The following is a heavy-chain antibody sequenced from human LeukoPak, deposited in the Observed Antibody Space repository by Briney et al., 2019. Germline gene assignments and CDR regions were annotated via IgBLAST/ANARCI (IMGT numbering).Heavy chain of an antibody. V-gene: IGHV3-30*02. D-gene: IGHD2-2*01. CDR2: IWYDDKNDQ. CDR1: GFTFSRYG. CDR3: AKDRCSISNCREAFEI. Sequence: GGSLRLSCAVSGFTFSRYGMHWIRQAPGKGMEWLTFIWYDDKNDQEYAESVKGRFTISRDNFKNTLYLQMNSLRTEDTAMYYCAKDRCSISNCREAFEIWGQGTSVTVSS. J-gene: IGHJ3*02.